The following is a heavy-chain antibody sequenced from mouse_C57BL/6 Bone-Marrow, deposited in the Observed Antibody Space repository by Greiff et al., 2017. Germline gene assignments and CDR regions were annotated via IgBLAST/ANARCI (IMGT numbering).Heavy chain of an antibody. V-gene: IGHV5-4*01. Sequence: EVQRVESGGGLVKPGGSLKLSCAASGFTFSSYAMSWVRQTPEKRLEWVATISDGGSYTYYADNVKGRFTISRDNAKNNLYLQMSHLKSEDTAMYYCARDKGYDYDGFAYWGQGNLVTVSA. CDR2: ISDGGSYT. J-gene: IGHJ3*01. CDR3: ARDKGYDYDGFAY. CDR1: GFTFSSYA. D-gene: IGHD2-4*01.